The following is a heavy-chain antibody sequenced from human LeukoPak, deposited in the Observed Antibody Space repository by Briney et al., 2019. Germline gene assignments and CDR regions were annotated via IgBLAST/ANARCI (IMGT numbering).Heavy chain of an antibody. J-gene: IGHJ4*02. CDR3: ARGRAAAGTEYFDY. Sequence: GGSLRLSCAASGFTFSSYSMNWVRQAPGKGLEWVSSISSSSSYIYYADSVKGRFTISRDNSKNTLYLQMNSLRAEDTAVYYCARGRAAAGTEYFDYWGQGTLVTVSS. D-gene: IGHD6-13*01. CDR2: ISSSSSYI. CDR1: GFTFSSYS. V-gene: IGHV3-21*01.